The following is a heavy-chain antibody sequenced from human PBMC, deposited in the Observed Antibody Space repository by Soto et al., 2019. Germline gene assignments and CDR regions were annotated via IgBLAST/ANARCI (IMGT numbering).Heavy chain of an antibody. CDR3: AKGVEVPAAPFAY. CDR1: GFTFSSYA. CDR2: ISGSGGST. D-gene: IGHD2-2*01. Sequence: EVQLLESGGGLVQPGGSLRLSCAASGFTFSSYAMSWVRQAPGKGLEWVSAISGSGGSTYYADSVKGRFTISRDNYKNPLYLQMKSLRAEDTAVYYCAKGVEVPAAPFAYWGQGTLVTFS. J-gene: IGHJ4*02. V-gene: IGHV3-23*01.